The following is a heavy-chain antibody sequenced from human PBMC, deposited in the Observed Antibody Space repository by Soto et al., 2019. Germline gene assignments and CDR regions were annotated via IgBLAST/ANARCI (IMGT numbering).Heavy chain of an antibody. J-gene: IGHJ3*02. CDR3: ARNWNSEASLAFDI. CDR1: GYTFTGYY. D-gene: IGHD1-7*01. V-gene: IGHV1-2*04. Sequence: ASVKVSCKASGYTFTGYYMHWVRQAPGQGLEWMGWINPNSGGTNYAQKFQGWVTMTRDTSISTAYMELSRLRSDDTAVYYCARNWNSEASLAFDIWGQGTMVTVSS. CDR2: INPNSGGT.